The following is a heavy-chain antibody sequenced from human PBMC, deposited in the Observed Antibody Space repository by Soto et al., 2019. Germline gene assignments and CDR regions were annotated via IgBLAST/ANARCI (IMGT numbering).Heavy chain of an antibody. V-gene: IGHV5-51*01. D-gene: IGHD2-15*01. Sequence: PGESLKISCKGSGYSFTSYWIGWVRQMPGKGLEWMGIIYPGDSDTRYSPSFQGQVTISADKSISTAYLQWSSLKASDTAIYYCARPRTLGYSVHGKSGMGVWGEGTRDT. CDR1: GYSFTSYW. CDR2: IYPGDSDT. J-gene: IGHJ6*02. CDR3: ARPRTLGYSVHGKSGMGV.